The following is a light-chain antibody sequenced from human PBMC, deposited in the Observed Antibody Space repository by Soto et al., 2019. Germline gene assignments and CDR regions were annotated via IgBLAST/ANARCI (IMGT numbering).Light chain of an antibody. CDR3: QPYGTSPRT. J-gene: IGKJ1*01. Sequence: EIVLTQSPGTLSLSPGERATLSCRASQSVRSSYLAWYQQKLGQAPRLLIYGVSNRATGIPDRFSGRGSGTDFALTISRLESEDFAVYFCQPYGTSPRTFGQGTKVEIK. V-gene: IGKV3-20*01. CDR1: QSVRSSY. CDR2: GVS.